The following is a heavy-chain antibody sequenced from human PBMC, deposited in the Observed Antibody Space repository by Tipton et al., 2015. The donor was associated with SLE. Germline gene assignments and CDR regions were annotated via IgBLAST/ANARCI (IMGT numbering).Heavy chain of an antibody. CDR3: ARAGYYYGSGSYQRYYYYYMDV. Sequence: LRLSCAASGFTLSDYYMSWIRQPAGKGLEWIGHIYTSGSTNYNPSLKSRVTISVDTSKNQFSLKLSSVTAADTAVYYCARAGYYYGSGSYQRYYYYYMDVWGKGTTVTVSS. CDR1: GFTLSDYY. V-gene: IGHV4-4*08. CDR2: IYTSGST. D-gene: IGHD3-10*01. J-gene: IGHJ6*03.